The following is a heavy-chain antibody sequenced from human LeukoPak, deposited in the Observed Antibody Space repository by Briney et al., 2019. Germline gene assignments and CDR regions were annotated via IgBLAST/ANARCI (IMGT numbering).Heavy chain of an antibody. J-gene: IGHJ4*02. CDR3: ARLRNVVNVHWGFFDT. CDR1: GFTFGDYA. V-gene: IGHV3-9*01. Sequence: PGRSLRLSCAASGFTFGDYAMHWVRQAPGKGLEWVSGISWNSGSIGYADSVKGRFTISRDNAKNSLYLQMSSLRAEDTAVYFCARLRNVVNVHWGFFDTWGQGAMVTVSS. D-gene: IGHD4-23*01. CDR2: ISWNSGSI.